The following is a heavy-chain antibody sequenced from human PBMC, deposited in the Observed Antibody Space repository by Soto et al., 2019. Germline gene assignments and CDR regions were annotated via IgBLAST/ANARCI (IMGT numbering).Heavy chain of an antibody. CDR3: ARGPESGDF. Sequence: QVQLVESGGGVVQPGRSLGRSCATSGFTFSTFSMHWVRQAPGKGLEWVAHISYDGREKDYADSVKGRFTISRDNSDNTLLLQMNSLTSEDTGVYYCARGPESGDFWGQGTLVTVPS. CDR1: GFTFSTFS. V-gene: IGHV3-30*04. CDR2: ISYDGREK. D-gene: IGHD1-26*01. J-gene: IGHJ4*02.